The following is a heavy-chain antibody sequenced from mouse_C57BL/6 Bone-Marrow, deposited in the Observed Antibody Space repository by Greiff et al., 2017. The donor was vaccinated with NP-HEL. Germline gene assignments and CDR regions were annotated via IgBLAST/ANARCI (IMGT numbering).Heavy chain of an antibody. J-gene: IGHJ3*01. V-gene: IGHV14-1*01. CDR3: TLLDYYGSSVRPAWFAY. CDR2: IDPEDGDT. D-gene: IGHD1-1*01. CDR1: GFNIKDYY. Sequence: EVQLQQSGAELVRPGASVKLSCTASGFNIKDYYMHWVKQRPEQGLEWIGRIDPEDGDTEYAPKFQGKATMTADTSSNTAYLQLSSLTSEDTAVYYCTLLDYYGSSVRPAWFAYWGQGTLVTVSA.